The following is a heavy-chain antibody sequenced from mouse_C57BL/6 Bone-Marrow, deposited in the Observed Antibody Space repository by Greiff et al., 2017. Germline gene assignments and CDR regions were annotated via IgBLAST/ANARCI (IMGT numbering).Heavy chain of an antibody. CDR3: ARFDGYFP. CDR2: INPSTGGT. Sequence: VQLKESGPELVKPGASVKISCKASGYSFTGYYMNWVKQSPEKSLEWIGEINPSTGGTTYNQKFKAKATLTVDKSSSTAYMQLKSLTSEDSAVYYCARFDGYFPWGQGTLVTVSA. J-gene: IGHJ3*01. CDR1: GYSFTGYY. V-gene: IGHV1-42*01. D-gene: IGHD2-3*01.